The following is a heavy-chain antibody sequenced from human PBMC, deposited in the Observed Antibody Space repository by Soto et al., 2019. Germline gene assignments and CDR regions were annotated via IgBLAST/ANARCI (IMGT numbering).Heavy chain of an antibody. J-gene: IGHJ4*02. Sequence: PGGSLRLSCSASGFTFSSYAMDWVRQAPGQGLEWLSAISTDGSRTFYADSVKGRFTISRDNSKNTLYLQMSSLRAEDTAVYYCVKDSFRAGVITVTLLSYWGQGTLVTVS. V-gene: IGHV3-64D*06. CDR2: ISTDGSRT. D-gene: IGHD4-17*01. CDR3: VKDSFRAGVITVTLLSY. CDR1: GFTFSSYA.